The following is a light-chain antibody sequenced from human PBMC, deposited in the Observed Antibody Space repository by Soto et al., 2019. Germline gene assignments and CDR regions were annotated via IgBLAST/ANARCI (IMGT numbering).Light chain of an antibody. V-gene: IGKV3-11*01. CDR3: QQYNNWPPPYT. Sequence: EIVLTQSPATLSLSPGDRATLSCRASQSVNSYLAWYQQKPGQAPRLLIYDASNRATGIPARFSGSGSGTDFTLSISSLETEDFAVYYCQQYNNWPPPYTFGQGTKLEIK. CDR2: DAS. CDR1: QSVNSY. J-gene: IGKJ2*01.